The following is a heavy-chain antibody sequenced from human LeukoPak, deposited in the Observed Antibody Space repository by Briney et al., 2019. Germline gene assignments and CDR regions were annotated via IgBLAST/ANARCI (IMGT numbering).Heavy chain of an antibody. Sequence: PGGSLRLSCAASGFTFSSYWMHWVRQAPGKGLVWVSRINSDGSSTSYADSVKGRFTISRDNAKNTLYLQMNSLRAEDTAVYYCASDIMMLAGVEDDYWGQGTLVTVSS. J-gene: IGHJ4*02. V-gene: IGHV3-74*01. CDR3: ASDIMMLAGVEDDY. CDR1: GFTFSSYW. CDR2: INSDGSST. D-gene: IGHD3-16*01.